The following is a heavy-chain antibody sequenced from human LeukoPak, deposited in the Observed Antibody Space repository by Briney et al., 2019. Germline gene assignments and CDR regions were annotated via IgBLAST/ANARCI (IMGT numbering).Heavy chain of an antibody. CDR1: GYTFTGYY. CDR2: FDPEDGET. J-gene: IGHJ1*01. CDR3: ATTPPYCSSTSCYPAD. Sequence: GASVKVSCKASGYTFTGYYMHWVRQAPGQGLEWMGGFDPEDGETIYAQKFQGRVTMTEDTSTDTAYMELSSLRSEDTAVYYCATTPPYCSSTSCYPADWGQGTLVTVSS. D-gene: IGHD2-2*01. V-gene: IGHV1-24*01.